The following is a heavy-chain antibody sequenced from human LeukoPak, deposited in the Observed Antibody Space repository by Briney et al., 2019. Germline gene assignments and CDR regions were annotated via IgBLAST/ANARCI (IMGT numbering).Heavy chain of an antibody. V-gene: IGHV4-34*01. CDR2: INHSGST. J-gene: IGHJ4*02. CDR1: GGSFSGYY. D-gene: IGHD3-10*01. Sequence: SETLSLTCAVYGGSFSGYYWSWIRQPPGKGLEWIGEINHSGSTNYNPSLKSRVTISVDTSKNQFSLKLSSATAADTAVYYCARDLYYYGSGIPSLHYWGQGTLVTVSS. CDR3: ARDLYYYGSGIPSLHY.